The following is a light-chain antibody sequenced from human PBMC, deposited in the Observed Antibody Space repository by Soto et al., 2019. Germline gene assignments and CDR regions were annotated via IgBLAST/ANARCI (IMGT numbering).Light chain of an antibody. J-gene: IGLJ1*01. CDR2: EVS. CDR1: SSDVGSYNL. V-gene: IGLV2-23*02. Sequence: QSVLTQAASVSGSPGQSITISCTGTSSDVGSYNLVSWYQQHPGKAPKLMIYEVSKRPSGLSKRFSGSKSGNTASLTISGLQAEDEADYYCCSYAGSRTPLIFGTGTKVTVL. CDR3: CSYAGSRTPLI.